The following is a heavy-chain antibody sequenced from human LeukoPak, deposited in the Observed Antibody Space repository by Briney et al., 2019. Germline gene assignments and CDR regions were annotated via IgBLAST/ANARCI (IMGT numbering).Heavy chain of an antibody. D-gene: IGHD1-1*01. V-gene: IGHV3-23*01. CDR1: GFTFSSYA. CDR2: ISGRGGST. CDR3: ARDRDPHGIGTTAIDY. J-gene: IGHJ4*02. Sequence: PGGSLRLSCAASGFTFSSYAMSWVRQAPGKGLEWVSAISGRGGSTYYADSLKGRFTISRDNAKNSLYLQMNSLRAEDTAVYYCARDRDPHGIGTTAIDYWGQGTLVTVSS.